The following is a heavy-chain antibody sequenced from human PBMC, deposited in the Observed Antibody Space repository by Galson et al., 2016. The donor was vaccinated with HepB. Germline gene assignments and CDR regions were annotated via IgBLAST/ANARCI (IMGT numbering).Heavy chain of an antibody. CDR3: ARHSLEYRDGWNYEYDSPRWGWFDP. V-gene: IGHV4-39*01. Sequence: LSLTCTVSGDSIHSNDYYWGWIRQPPGKGLEWIGSIYYSGSTYYNPSLKSRVTISLDTSKNQFSLKLSSVTASDTTIYYCARHSLEYRDGWNYEYDSPRWGWFDPWGQGILVTVSS. D-gene: IGHD5-24*01. J-gene: IGHJ5*02. CDR1: GDSIHSNDYY. CDR2: IYYSGST.